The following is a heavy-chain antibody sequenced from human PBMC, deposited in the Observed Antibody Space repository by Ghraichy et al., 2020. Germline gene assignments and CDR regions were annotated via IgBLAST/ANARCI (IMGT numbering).Heavy chain of an antibody. CDR2: ISGSAYYT. CDR1: GFTFSSYA. D-gene: IGHD6-19*01. V-gene: IGHV3-23*01. Sequence: GGSLRLSCAASGFTFSSYAMSWVRQAPGKGLEWVSAISGSAYYTYYADSVKGRFTVSRDNSKNTLYLQMNSLRVEDTAVYYCATQQNPRWGVAVAGSLDCWGQGTLVTVSS. J-gene: IGHJ4*02. CDR3: ATQQNPRWGVAVAGSLDC.